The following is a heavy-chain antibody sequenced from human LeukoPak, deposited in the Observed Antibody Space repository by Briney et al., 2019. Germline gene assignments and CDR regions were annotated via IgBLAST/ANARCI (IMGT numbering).Heavy chain of an antibody. CDR3: ARERCSSTSCYRGQFDY. D-gene: IGHD2-2*01. J-gene: IGHJ4*02. V-gene: IGHV4-59*01. CDR1: GGSISSYY. Sequence: SETLSLTCTVSGGSISSYYWSWIRQPPGKGLEWIGYIYYSGSTNYNPSLKSRVTTSVDTSKNQFSLKLSSVTAADTAVYYCARERCSSTSCYRGQFDYWGQGTLVTVSS. CDR2: IYYSGST.